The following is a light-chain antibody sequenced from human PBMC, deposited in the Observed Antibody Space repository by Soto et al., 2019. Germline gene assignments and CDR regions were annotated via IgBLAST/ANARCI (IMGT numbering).Light chain of an antibody. J-gene: IGLJ1*01. V-gene: IGLV2-14*01. CDR2: EVS. CDR3: SSYTSGSTLYV. CDR1: SSDVGGYNY. Sequence: QSALTQPASVSGSPGQSITISCTGTSSDVGGYNYVSWYQQHPGKAPKLMIYEVSNRPSGVSNRFSGSKSGNTASLTISGFQAEDEADYYCSSYTSGSTLYVFGTGTKLTVL.